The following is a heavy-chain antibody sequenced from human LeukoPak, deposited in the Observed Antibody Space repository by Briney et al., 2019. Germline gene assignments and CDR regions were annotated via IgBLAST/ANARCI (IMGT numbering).Heavy chain of an antibody. V-gene: IGHV3-21*01. CDR1: GFTFSSYS. CDR2: ISSSSSYI. J-gene: IGHJ4*02. D-gene: IGHD3-3*01. CDR3: ARALTIFGVVVGY. Sequence: PGGSLRLSCAASGFTFSSYSMNWVRQAPGKGLEWVSSISSSSSYIYYADSVKGRFTISRDNAKNSLYLQMNSLRAEDTAGYYCARALTIFGVVVGYWGQGTLVTVSS.